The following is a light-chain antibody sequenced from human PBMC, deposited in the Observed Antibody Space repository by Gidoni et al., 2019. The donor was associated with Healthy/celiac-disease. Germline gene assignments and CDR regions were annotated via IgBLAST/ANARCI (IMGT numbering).Light chain of an antibody. V-gene: IGKV1-39*01. CDR3: HQSYSTPWT. J-gene: IGKJ1*01. CDR1: QSISSY. Sequence: DIQMTQSPSSPSASVGDRVTITCRASQSISSYLNWYQQKPGKAPPFLIYAVSSLQSGVPSRFSGSGSVTDFTLTIRSLQPVYFATYYCHQSYSTPWTFGQGTKVEIK. CDR2: AVS.